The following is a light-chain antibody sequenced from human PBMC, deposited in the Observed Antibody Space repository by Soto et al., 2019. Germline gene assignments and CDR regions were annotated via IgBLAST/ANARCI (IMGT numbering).Light chain of an antibody. CDR1: QSVVSSY. Sequence: EIVLTQSPGTLSLSPGERATPSCRASQSVVSSYLVWYQQKPGQAPRLLIYGASSRATGIPDRFSGSGSGTDFTLTISRLEPEDFAVYYCQQYGDSQGYTFGQGTKLEIK. CDR2: GAS. CDR3: QQYGDSQGYT. V-gene: IGKV3-20*01. J-gene: IGKJ2*01.